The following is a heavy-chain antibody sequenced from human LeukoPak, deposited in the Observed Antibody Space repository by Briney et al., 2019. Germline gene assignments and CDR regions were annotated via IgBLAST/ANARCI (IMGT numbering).Heavy chain of an antibody. CDR3: AKASVYYYDSSGYSFDY. V-gene: IGHV3-23*01. J-gene: IGHJ4*02. CDR2: ISGSGGTT. Sequence: GGSPRLSCAASGFTFSSYAINWVRQAPGKGLEWVSAISGSGGTTYYADSVKGRFTISRDNSKNTLYLQMNSLRAEDTAVYYCAKASVYYYDSSGYSFDYWGQGTLVTVSS. CDR1: GFTFSSYA. D-gene: IGHD3-22*01.